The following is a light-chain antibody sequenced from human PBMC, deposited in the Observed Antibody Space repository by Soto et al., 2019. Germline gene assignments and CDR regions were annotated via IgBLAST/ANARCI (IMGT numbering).Light chain of an antibody. CDR2: AAS. J-gene: IGKJ1*01. Sequence: IVITQTPFSLSFTPGHPPSISCMWSQSFLQSDGNTYLYWFLQKPGQPPQLLIYAASNRFSGVPDRFSGSGSGTEFTLKISRVEAEDVGVYYCMQSIELPRTFGQGTKVDI. CDR1: QSFLQSDGNTY. CDR3: MQSIELPRT. V-gene: IGKV2D-29*01.